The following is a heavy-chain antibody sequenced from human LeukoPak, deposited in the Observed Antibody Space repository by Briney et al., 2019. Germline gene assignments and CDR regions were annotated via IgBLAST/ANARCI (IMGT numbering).Heavy chain of an antibody. J-gene: IGHJ6*02. CDR1: GFIFSDYY. Sequence: GGSLRLSCAASGFIFSDYYMTWIRQAPGKGLEWVSYISDSGSYTKYADSVKGRFTISRDNAKKSMYLQMNSLRGEDTAVYYCVREDFRSSGMDVWGQGTTVTVSS. CDR3: VREDFRSSGMDV. D-gene: IGHD3-3*01. CDR2: ISDSGSYT. V-gene: IGHV3-11*06.